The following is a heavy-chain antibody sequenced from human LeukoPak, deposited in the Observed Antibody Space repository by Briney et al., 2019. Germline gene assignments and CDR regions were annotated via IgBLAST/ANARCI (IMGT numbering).Heavy chain of an antibody. D-gene: IGHD5-18*01. CDR1: GFTFSSYG. J-gene: IGHJ4*02. CDR2: IRYDGSNK. V-gene: IGHV3-30*02. Sequence: GGSLRLSCAASGFTFSSYGMHWVRQAPGKGLEWVAFIRYDGSNKYYADSVKGRFTISRDNSKNTLYLQMNSLRAEDTAVYYCAQTAEGYSYGPFDYWGQGTLVTVSS. CDR3: AQTAEGYSYGPFDY.